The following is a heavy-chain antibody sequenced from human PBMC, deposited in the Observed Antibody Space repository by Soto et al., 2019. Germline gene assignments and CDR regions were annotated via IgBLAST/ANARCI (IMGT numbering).Heavy chain of an antibody. CDR2: ISSSSSYI. CDR1: GFTFSSYS. CDR3: ARGSGYYAFDI. D-gene: IGHD3-22*01. V-gene: IGHV3-21*01. J-gene: IGHJ3*02. Sequence: GGPLRLSCAASGFTFSSYSMNWVRQAPGKGLEWVSSISSSSSYIYYADSVKGRFTISRDNAKNSLYLQMNSLRAEDTAVYYCARGSGYYAFDIWGQGTMVTVSS.